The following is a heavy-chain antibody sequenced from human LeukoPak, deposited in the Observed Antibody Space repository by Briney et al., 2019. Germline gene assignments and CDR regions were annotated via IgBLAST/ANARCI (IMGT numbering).Heavy chain of an antibody. Sequence: GASVKVSCKASGYTFTGYGISWVRQAPGQGLEWMGWINAYNGNTNYAQKLQGRVTMTTDTSTSTAYMELRNLRSDDTAVYYCARGGPAARLITFGGVTDYWGQGTLVTVSS. J-gene: IGHJ4*02. V-gene: IGHV1-18*01. CDR1: GYTFTGYG. CDR3: ARGGPAARLITFGGVTDY. CDR2: INAYNGNT. D-gene: IGHD3-16*01.